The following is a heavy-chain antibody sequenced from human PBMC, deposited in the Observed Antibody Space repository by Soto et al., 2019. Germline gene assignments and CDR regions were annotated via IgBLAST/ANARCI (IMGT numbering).Heavy chain of an antibody. J-gene: IGHJ4*02. D-gene: IGHD2-8*02. V-gene: IGHV1-2*02. Sequence: HEHLVQSGAEVKRPGASLKVSCKASGYSFTGYYIHWVRQAPGQGLEWMGWINPDSGATNYAQNFQGRVTLTSDTSISTDSMDRTSLTSDDTAVYYCARGDYGTGGYPFPYFDYWGQGTLVIVSS. CDR3: ARGDYGTGGYPFPYFDY. CDR2: INPDSGAT. CDR1: GYSFTGYY.